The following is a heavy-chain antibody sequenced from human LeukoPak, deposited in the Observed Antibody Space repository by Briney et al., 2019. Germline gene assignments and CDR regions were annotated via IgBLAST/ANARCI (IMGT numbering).Heavy chain of an antibody. Sequence: GGSRRLSCAASGFTFSDYYMSWIRQAPGKGLEWVSYISGSGHTMHYADSVKGRFTISRDNAKNSLYLQMNSLRTEDTAVYYCARAYDFWSGYFTYYFDYWGQGTLVTVSS. J-gene: IGHJ4*02. D-gene: IGHD3-3*01. CDR1: GFTFSDYY. CDR3: ARAYDFWSGYFTYYFDY. CDR2: ISGSGHTM. V-gene: IGHV3-11*01.